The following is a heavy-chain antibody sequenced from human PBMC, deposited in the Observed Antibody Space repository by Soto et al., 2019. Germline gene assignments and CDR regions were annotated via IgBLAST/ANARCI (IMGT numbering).Heavy chain of an antibody. D-gene: IGHD3-9*01. J-gene: IGHJ4*02. V-gene: IGHV3-23*01. CDR1: GVTFSSNS. CDR3: ATLTGYDILTAYLGYFDC. CDR2: ISGSGGST. Sequence: PGVSLRLSWAASGVTFSSNSMSWVRQAPGKGLEWVSSISGSGGSTYYADSVKGRFTISRDNSKNTLFLQMNSLRAEDTAVYYCATLTGYDILTAYLGYFDCWGQGTLVTVSS.